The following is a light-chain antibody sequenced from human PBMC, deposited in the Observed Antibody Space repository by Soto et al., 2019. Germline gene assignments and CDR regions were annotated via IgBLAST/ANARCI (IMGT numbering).Light chain of an antibody. CDR1: SSDVGGYNY. V-gene: IGLV2-14*01. Sequence: SALPQPPSASGSPGQSVTISCTGTSSDVGGYNYVSWYQQHPGKAPKLMIYEVSKRPSGVSDRFSGSKSGNTASLTISGLQTEDEADYYCSSHTSSSTPYVFGTGTKVTVL. CDR2: EVS. CDR3: SSHTSSSTPYV. J-gene: IGLJ1*01.